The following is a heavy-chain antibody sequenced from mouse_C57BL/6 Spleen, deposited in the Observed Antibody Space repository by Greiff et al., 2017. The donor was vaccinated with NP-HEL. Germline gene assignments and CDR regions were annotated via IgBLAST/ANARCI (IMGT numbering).Heavy chain of an antibody. CDR1: GYTFTSYW. CDR3: AKSSGTGPDY. D-gene: IGHD3-2*02. CDR2: IDPSDSET. V-gene: IGHV1-52*01. Sequence: VQLQQSGAELVRPGSSVKLSCKASGYTFTSYWMHWVKQRPIQGLEWIGNIDPSDSETHYNQKFKDKATLTVDKSSSTAYMQLSSLTSEDSAVYYCAKSSGTGPDYWGQGTTLTVSS. J-gene: IGHJ2*01.